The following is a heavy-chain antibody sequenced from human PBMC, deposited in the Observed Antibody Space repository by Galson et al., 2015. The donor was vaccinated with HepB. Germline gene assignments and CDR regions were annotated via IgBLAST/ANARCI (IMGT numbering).Heavy chain of an antibody. D-gene: IGHD3-10*01. CDR2: TYYKSKYYN. CDR3: ARGWGISMVRGLPYYLDY. V-gene: IGHV6-1*01. CDR1: GDSVSSTSAT. J-gene: IGHJ4*02. Sequence: CAISGDSVSSTSATWNWIRQSPSRGLEWLGRTYYKSKYYNDYAVSVRSRIAINPDTSENQFSLQLSSVTPEDTAVYYCARGWGISMVRGLPYYLDYWGQGTLVTVSS.